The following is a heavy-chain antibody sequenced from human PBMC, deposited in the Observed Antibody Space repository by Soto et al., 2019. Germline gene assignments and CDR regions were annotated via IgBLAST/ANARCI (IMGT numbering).Heavy chain of an antibody. CDR1: GGSISSSSYC. CDR3: ARRGGGYSYGSFFDY. D-gene: IGHD5-18*01. V-gene: IGHV4-39*01. CDR2: IYYSGST. Sequence: SETLSLTCTVSGGSISSSSYCWGWIRQPPGKGLEWIGSIYYSGSTYYNPSLKSRVTISVDTSKNQFSLKLSSVTAADTAVYYCARRGGGYSYGSFFDYWGQGTLVTVSS. J-gene: IGHJ4*02.